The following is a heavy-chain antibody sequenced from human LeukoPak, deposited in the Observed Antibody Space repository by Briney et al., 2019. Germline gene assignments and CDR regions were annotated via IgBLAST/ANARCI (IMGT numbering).Heavy chain of an antibody. D-gene: IGHD1-26*01. CDR3: ARVHRIVGATPTPYWYFDL. Sequence: ASVKVSCKASGYRFTDSYMHWVRQAPGQGFEWMGWINPNSGGTNYAQKFQGRVTMTRDTSISTAYMELSRLRSDDTAVYYCARVHRIVGATPTPYWYFDLWGRGTLVTVSS. CDR2: INPNSGGT. CDR1: GYRFTDSY. V-gene: IGHV1-2*02. J-gene: IGHJ2*01.